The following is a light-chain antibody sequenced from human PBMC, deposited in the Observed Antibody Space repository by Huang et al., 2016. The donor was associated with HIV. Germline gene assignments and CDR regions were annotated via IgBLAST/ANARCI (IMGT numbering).Light chain of an antibody. CDR3: QQYNSWPPLT. J-gene: IGKJ4*01. CDR2: GAS. CDR1: QSVGSN. Sequence: EIVMTQSPVTLSVSPGEGATLSCRASQSVGSNVAWYQHKPGQAPRLLIHGASARATGIPARFRGSGSGTEFTLTISSLQSEDFAVYYCQQYNSWPPLTFGGGTKLEIQ. V-gene: IGKV3-15*01.